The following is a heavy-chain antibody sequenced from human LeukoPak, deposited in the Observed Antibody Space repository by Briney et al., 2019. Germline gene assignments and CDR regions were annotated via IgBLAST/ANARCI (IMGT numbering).Heavy chain of an antibody. CDR3: ARGRPGGSSWYLFDP. D-gene: IGHD6-13*01. J-gene: IGHJ5*02. CDR2: MNPNSGNT. CDR1: GYTFTSYD. Sequence: ASVTVSCKASGYTFTSYDINWVRQATGQGLEWMGWMNPNSGNTGYAQKFQGRVTMTRDTSISTAYMELSSLRSEDTAVYYCARGRPGGSSWYLFDPWGQGTLVTVSS. V-gene: IGHV1-8*01.